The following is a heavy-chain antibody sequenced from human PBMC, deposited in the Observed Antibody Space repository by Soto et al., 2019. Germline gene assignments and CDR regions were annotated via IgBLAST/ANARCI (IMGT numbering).Heavy chain of an antibody. CDR1: GGTFSSYG. CDR3: TREGSAPYYYYAMDA. J-gene: IGHJ6*02. Sequence: ASVKVSCKASGGTFSSYGISWVRQAPGEGLEWLGWINTHNGNTNYAQNLQGRVFMTADTSTNTAYMELRSLRSDDTAIYYCTREGSAPYYYYAMDAWGQGTTVTVSS. V-gene: IGHV1-18*01. CDR2: INTHNGNT. D-gene: IGHD3-10*01.